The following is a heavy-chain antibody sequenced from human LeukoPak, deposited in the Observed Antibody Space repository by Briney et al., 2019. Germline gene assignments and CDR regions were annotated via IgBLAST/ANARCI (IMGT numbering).Heavy chain of an antibody. CDR2: IIPIFGIA. Sequence: GASVKVSCKASGGTFSSYAISWVRQALGQGLEWMGRIIPIFGIANYAQKFQGRVAITADKSTSTAYMELSSLRSEDTAVYYCAKETTYYYDSSGFLGFQHWGQGTLVTVSS. D-gene: IGHD3-22*01. CDR1: GGTFSSYA. J-gene: IGHJ1*01. CDR3: AKETTYYYDSSGFLGFQH. V-gene: IGHV1-69*04.